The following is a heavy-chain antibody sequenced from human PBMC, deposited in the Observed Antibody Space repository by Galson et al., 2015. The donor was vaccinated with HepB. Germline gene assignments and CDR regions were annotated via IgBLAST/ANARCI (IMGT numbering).Heavy chain of an antibody. CDR3: AREVGDTAMVTWFDY. CDR2: ISYDGSNK. Sequence: SLRLSCAASGFTFSSYAMHWVRQAPGKGLEWVAVISYDGSNKYYADSVKGRFTISRDNSKNTLYLQMNSLRAEDTAVYYCAREVGDTAMVTWFDYWGQGTLVTVSS. J-gene: IGHJ4*02. V-gene: IGHV3-30*04. D-gene: IGHD5-18*01. CDR1: GFTFSSYA.